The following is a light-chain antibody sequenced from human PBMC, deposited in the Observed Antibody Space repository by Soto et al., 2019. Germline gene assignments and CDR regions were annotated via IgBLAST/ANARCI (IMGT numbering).Light chain of an antibody. V-gene: IGLV2-14*03. CDR2: DVT. CDR3: SSYTASSTRV. J-gene: IGLJ1*01. Sequence: SALAQPASVSGSPGQSITISCTGTSSDVGAYNYVSWYQQYPGRAPKLMIYDVTNRPSGVSNRFSGSKSGNTASLTISGLQAEDEADYYCSSYTASSTRVFGTGTKVTVL. CDR1: SSDVGAYNY.